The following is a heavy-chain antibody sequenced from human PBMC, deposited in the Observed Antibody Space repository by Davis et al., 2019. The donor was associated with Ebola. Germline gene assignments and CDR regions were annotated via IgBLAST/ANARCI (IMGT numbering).Heavy chain of an antibody. J-gene: IGHJ6*02. D-gene: IGHD1-1*01. CDR1: GFTFNSYG. CDR3: ARATGYYYYYGMDV. V-gene: IGHV3-66*02. CDR2: IYNGGST. Sequence: GESLKISCGTSGFTFNSYGMSWVRQAPGKGLEWVSVIYNGGSTYYADSVNGRFTISRDNSKNTLYLQMNSLRAEDTAVYYCARATGYYYYYGMDVWGQGTTVTVSS.